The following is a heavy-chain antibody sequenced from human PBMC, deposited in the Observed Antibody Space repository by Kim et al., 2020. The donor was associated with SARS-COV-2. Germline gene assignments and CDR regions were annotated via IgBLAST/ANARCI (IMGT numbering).Heavy chain of an antibody. CDR2: ISSSSSTI. CDR3: ARVASWESGSYYYYYYGMDV. Sequence: GGSLRLSCAASGFTFSSYSMNWVRQAPGKGLEWVSYISSSSSTIYYADSVKGRFTISRDNAKNSLYLQMNSLRAEDTAVYYCARVASWESGSYYYYYYGMDVWGQGTTVTVSS. D-gene: IGHD1-26*01. J-gene: IGHJ6*02. CDR1: GFTFSSYS. V-gene: IGHV3-48*04.